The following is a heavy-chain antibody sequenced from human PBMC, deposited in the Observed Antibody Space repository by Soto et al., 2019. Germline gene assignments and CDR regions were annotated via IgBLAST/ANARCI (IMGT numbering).Heavy chain of an antibody. V-gene: IGHV3-30*03. J-gene: IGHJ4*02. CDR1: GFTFSSYA. Sequence: QVQLVESGGGVVQPGKSLRLSCAASGFTFSSYAMHWARQAPGKGLEWGTVISIRGGDEYYAESVRGRLTISRDDSKNTLYLQMDSLRVEDTAVYYCARGTIVARQHLDYWGQGTLVTVSS. CDR3: ARGTIVARQHLDY. D-gene: IGHD6-6*01. CDR2: ISIRGGDE.